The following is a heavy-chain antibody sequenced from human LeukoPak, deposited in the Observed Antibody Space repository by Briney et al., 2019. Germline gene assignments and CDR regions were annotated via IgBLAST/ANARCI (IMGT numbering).Heavy chain of an antibody. CDR3: ARRGWNQGGNAFDI. CDR1: GGSISSSSYY. V-gene: IGHV4-39*01. D-gene: IGHD1-1*01. CDR2: IYYSGST. Sequence: SETLSLTCTVSGGSISSSSYYWGWIRQPPGKGLEWIGSIYYSGSTYYNPSLKSRVTISVDTSKNQFSLKLSSVTAADTAVYYCARRGWNQGGNAFDIWGQGTMVTVSS. J-gene: IGHJ3*02.